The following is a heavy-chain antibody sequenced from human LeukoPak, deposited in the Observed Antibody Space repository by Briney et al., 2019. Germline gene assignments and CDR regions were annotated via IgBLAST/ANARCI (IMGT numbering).Heavy chain of an antibody. D-gene: IGHD6-13*01. CDR2: IIPIFGTT. CDR3: ARGFSSRWYYFDY. CDR1: GGRFSSYA. J-gene: IGHJ4*02. V-gene: IGHV1-69*05. Sequence: SVSVSCKASGGRFSSYAIGGVPDAPGQGLEWRGGIIPIFGTTNYAPTSPGRVTITTHESTSTAYIELTSLRSEDTAVYHCARGFSSRWYYFDYWGQGTLVTVSS.